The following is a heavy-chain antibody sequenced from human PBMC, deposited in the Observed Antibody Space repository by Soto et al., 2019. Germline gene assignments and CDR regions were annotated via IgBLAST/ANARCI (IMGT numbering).Heavy chain of an antibody. Sequence: ASVKVSCKASGYTFTSYDINWVRQATGQGLEWMGWMNPNSGNTGYAQKFQGRVTMTRNTSISTAYMELSSLRSEDTAVYYCARGLWGRYCSSTSCYYFDYWGQGTLVTVSS. J-gene: IGHJ4*02. CDR1: GYTFTSYD. V-gene: IGHV1-8*01. D-gene: IGHD2-2*01. CDR3: ARGLWGRYCSSTSCYYFDY. CDR2: MNPNSGNT.